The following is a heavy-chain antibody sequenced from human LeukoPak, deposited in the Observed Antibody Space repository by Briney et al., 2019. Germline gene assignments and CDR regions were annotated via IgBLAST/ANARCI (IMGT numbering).Heavy chain of an antibody. D-gene: IGHD4-23*01. CDR1: GASISNGSHH. CDR3: AKHDGRSGGTMGALDS. J-gene: IGHJ4*02. V-gene: IGHV4-39*01. Sequence: SETLSLNCTVSGASISNGSHHWGGIRQSPGKGVEWIGSIYYSRTTYYNPSRNSRVTIYVVTSNYQLSLQLNSVAAADTAVYYCAKHDGRSGGTMGALDSWGQGSLVTVFS. CDR2: IYYSRTT.